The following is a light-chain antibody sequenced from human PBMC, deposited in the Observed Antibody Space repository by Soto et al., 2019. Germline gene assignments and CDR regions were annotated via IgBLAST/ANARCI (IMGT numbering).Light chain of an antibody. J-gene: IGKJ1*01. Sequence: EILLTQSPGTVSLFPVERATLSCRASQSVSSNFLAWYQQRPGQAPRLLIYRASTRATGVPARFSGSGSGTEFTLTINSLQSEDFAVYYCQQYNNWPRTFGQGTKVDIK. CDR1: QSVSSN. CDR2: RAS. V-gene: IGKV3-15*01. CDR3: QQYNNWPRT.